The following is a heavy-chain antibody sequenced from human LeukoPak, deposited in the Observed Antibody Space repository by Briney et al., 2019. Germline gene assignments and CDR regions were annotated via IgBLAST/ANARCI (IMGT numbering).Heavy chain of an antibody. V-gene: IGHV4-59*12. Sequence: SETLSLTCTVSGGSISSYYWSWIRQPPGKGLEWIGYIYYSGSTNYNPSLKSRVTISVDTSKNQFSLKLSSVTAADTAVYYCARGPMSTIFGVANDAFDIWGQGTMVTVSS. CDR3: ARGPMSTIFGVANDAFDI. CDR2: IYYSGST. CDR1: GGSISSYY. D-gene: IGHD3-3*01. J-gene: IGHJ3*02.